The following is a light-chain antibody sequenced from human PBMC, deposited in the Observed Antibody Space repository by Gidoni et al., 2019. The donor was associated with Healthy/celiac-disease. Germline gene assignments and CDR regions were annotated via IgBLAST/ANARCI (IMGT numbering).Light chain of an antibody. CDR3: QQRSNWPLT. J-gene: IGKJ4*01. V-gene: IGKV3-11*01. CDR1: QSVSSY. Sequence: EIVLTQSPATLSLSPGERATLSCRASQSVSSYLAWYQQKPGQAPRPLLYDASNRATGIPARFSGSGSVTDFTLTISSLEPEDFAVYYCQQRSNWPLTFGGGTKVEIK. CDR2: DAS.